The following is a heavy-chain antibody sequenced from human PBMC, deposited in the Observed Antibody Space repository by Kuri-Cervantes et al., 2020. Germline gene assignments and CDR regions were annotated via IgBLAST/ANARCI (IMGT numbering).Heavy chain of an antibody. V-gene: IGHV1-46*01. Sequence: ASVKVSCKASGYTFTSYYMHWVRQAPGQGLEWMGIINPSGGSTSYAQKFQGRVTMTEDTSTDTAYMELSSLRSEDTAVYYCATGGPRGLELLPWGQGTLVTVSS. CDR3: ATGGPRGLELLP. CDR1: GYTFTSYY. D-gene: IGHD1-7*01. CDR2: INPSGGST. J-gene: IGHJ5*02.